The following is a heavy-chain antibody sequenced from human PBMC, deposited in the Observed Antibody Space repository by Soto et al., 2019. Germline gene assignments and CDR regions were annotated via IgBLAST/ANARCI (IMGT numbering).Heavy chain of an antibody. CDR3: ARYRLYYDSGSFPYYFDH. D-gene: IGHD3-10*01. J-gene: IGHJ4*02. Sequence: SETLSLTCTVSGGSIISYYWSWIRQPPGKGLEWIGYIFYSGSTNYNPSLRTRVTISRDTSKNQFSLKLTSVTAADTAVYFCARYRLYYDSGSFPYYFDHWGQGTLVTVS. CDR2: IFYSGST. V-gene: IGHV4-59*08. CDR1: GGSIISYY.